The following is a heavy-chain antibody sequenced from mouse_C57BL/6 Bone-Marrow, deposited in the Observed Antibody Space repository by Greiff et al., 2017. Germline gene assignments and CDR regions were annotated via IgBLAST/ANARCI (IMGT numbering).Heavy chain of an antibody. J-gene: IGHJ1*03. Sequence: EVQLQESGGDLVKPGGSLKLSCAASGFTFSSYGMSWVRQTPDKRLEWVATISSGGSYTYYPDSVKGRFTISRDNAKNTLYLQMSSRKSEDTAMYYCARHGDYYGSSYWYFDVWGTGTTVTVSS. CDR1: GFTFSSYG. CDR2: ISSGGSYT. V-gene: IGHV5-6*01. D-gene: IGHD1-1*01. CDR3: ARHGDYYGSSYWYFDV.